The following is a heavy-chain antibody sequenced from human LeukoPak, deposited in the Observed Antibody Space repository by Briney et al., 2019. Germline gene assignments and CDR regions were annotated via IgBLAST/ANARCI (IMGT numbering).Heavy chain of an antibody. CDR2: ISSSGSTI. Sequence: GGSLRLSCAASGFTFSSYEMNWVRQAPGKGLEWVSYISSSGSTIYYADSVKGRFTISRDNAKNSLYLQMNRLRAEDTAVYYCARDCSSGWYYFDYWGQGTLVTVSS. D-gene: IGHD6-19*01. J-gene: IGHJ4*02. V-gene: IGHV3-48*03. CDR1: GFTFSSYE. CDR3: ARDCSSGWYYFDY.